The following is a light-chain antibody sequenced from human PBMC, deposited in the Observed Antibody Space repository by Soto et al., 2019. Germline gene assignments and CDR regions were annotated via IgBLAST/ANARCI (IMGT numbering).Light chain of an antibody. CDR2: WDD. V-gene: IGLV1-47*01. J-gene: IGLJ2*01. CDR3: AAWDNSLSGLE. Sequence: QSVLTQPPSASGTPGQRVTISCSGSSSNIGSNYLYWYQHLPGTAPKLLIFWDDQRPSGVPGRFSGSKSGTSASLAISGLRSEDEADYYCAAWDNSLSGLEFGGGTKLTVL. CDR1: SSNIGSNY.